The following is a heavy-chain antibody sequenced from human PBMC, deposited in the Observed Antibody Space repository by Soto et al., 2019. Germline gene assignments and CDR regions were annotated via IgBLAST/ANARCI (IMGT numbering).Heavy chain of an antibody. CDR1: GYTFTSYG. J-gene: IGHJ5*02. CDR2: ISAYNGNT. D-gene: IGHD6-19*01. Sequence: ASVKVSCKASGYTFTSYGISWVRQAPGQGLEWMGWISAYNGNTNYAQMLQGRVTMTTDTSTSTAYMELRSLRSDDTAVYYCARDLGSSGFNWFDPWGQGTLVTVSS. CDR3: ARDLGSSGFNWFDP. V-gene: IGHV1-18*01.